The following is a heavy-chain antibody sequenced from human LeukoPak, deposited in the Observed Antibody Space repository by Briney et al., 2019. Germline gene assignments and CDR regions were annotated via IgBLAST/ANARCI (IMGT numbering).Heavy chain of an antibody. CDR1: GGSFSGYY. Sequence: SETLSLTCAVYGGSFSGYYWSWIRQPPGKGLEWIGEINHSGSTNYNPSPKSRVTISVDTSKNQFSLKLSSVTAADTAVYYCARGWATARGPRGTDFDYWGQGTLVTVSS. CDR2: INHSGST. D-gene: IGHD3-10*01. J-gene: IGHJ4*02. V-gene: IGHV4-34*01. CDR3: ARGWATARGPRGTDFDY.